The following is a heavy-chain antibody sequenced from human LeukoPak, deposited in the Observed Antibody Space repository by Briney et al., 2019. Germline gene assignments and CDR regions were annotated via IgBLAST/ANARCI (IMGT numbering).Heavy chain of an antibody. CDR1: GFTFSSYA. CDR3: ARGTPSSSGWLYYGMDV. Sequence: GRSLRLSCAASGFTFSSYAMHWVRQAPGKGLEWVAVISYDGSNIYYADSVKGRFTISRDNSKNTLYLQMNSLRAEDTAVYYCARGTPSSSGWLYYGMDVWGQGTTVTVSS. V-gene: IGHV3-30-3*01. J-gene: IGHJ6*02. D-gene: IGHD6-19*01. CDR2: ISYDGSNI.